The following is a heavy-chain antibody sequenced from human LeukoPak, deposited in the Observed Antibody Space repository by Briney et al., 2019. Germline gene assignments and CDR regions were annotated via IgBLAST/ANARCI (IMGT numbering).Heavy chain of an antibody. V-gene: IGHV3-33*01. CDR1: GFTFRSYG. D-gene: IGHD3/OR15-3a*01. CDR2: IWNDGRNK. Sequence: GGSLRLSCATSGFTFRSYGLHWVRQAPGKGLEWVALIWNDGRNKYYADSVKGRSTISRDNSENTLYLQMNSLRAEDTAVYYCAREWTRTGPFDYWGQGTLVTVSS. CDR3: AREWTRTGPFDY. J-gene: IGHJ4*02.